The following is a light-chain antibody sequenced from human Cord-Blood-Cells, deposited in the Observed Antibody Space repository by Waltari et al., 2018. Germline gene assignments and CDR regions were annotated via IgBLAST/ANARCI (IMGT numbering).Light chain of an antibody. CDR1: QSVLYSSNNKNY. Sequence: IVMTQSPDSLAVSLGERATINCKPSQSVLYSSNNKNYLAWYQQKPGQPPKLLIYWASTRESGVPDRFSGSGSGTDFTLTISSLQAEDVAVYYCQQYYSTPHTFGQGTKLEIK. CDR2: WAS. V-gene: IGKV4-1*01. J-gene: IGKJ2*01. CDR3: QQYYSTPHT.